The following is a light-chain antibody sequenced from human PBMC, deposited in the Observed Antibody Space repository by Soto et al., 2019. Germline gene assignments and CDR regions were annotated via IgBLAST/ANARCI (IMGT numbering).Light chain of an antibody. CDR1: QSVSSN. CDR2: GAS. CDR3: QQYGASPFT. V-gene: IGKV3-15*01. J-gene: IGKJ3*01. Sequence: EIVMTQSPATLSVSPGERATLSCRASQSVSSNLAWYQQKPGQAPRLLIYGASTRATGIPARFSGSGSGTEFTLTISGVEPEDSAVYYCQQYGASPFTFGPGTRLEI.